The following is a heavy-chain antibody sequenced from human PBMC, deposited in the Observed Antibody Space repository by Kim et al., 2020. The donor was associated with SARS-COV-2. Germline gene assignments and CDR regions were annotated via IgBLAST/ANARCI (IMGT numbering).Heavy chain of an antibody. D-gene: IGHD4-4*01. J-gene: IGHJ4*02. V-gene: IGHV4-59*01. CDR3: ARERIGNSFDY. Sequence: NYNPSLKSRCALSVDTSKSQFSLQMNSVAAAETAIYYCARERIGNSFDYWGQGTLVTVSS.